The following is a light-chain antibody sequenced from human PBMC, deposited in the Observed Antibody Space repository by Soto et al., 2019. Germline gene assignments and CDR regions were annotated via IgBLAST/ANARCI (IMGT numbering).Light chain of an antibody. CDR2: GNN. J-gene: IGLJ2*01. CDR1: TSNIGRNT. CDR3: GSFAGTRSLVV. Sequence: QSVLTQPPSASGTPGQRVTISCSGSTSNIGRNTVNWYQQLPGTAPKLLIFGNNQRPSGVPDRFSGSKSGTSASLAIIGLQSEDETDYYCGSFAGTRSLVVLGGGTKLTVL. V-gene: IGLV1-44*01.